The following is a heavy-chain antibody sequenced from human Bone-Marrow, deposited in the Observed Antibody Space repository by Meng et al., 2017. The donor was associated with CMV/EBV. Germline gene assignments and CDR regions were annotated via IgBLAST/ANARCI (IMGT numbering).Heavy chain of an antibody. CDR3: SRVGYYYGMDV. J-gene: IGHJ6*02. V-gene: IGHV4-39*07. CDR1: GGSISSISYY. Sequence: SETLSLTCTVSGGSISSISYYWGWIRQPPGKGLEWIGSIYYSGSTYYNPSLKSRVTISVDTSKNQFSLKLSSVTAADTAVYYCSRVGYYYGMDVWGQGTTVTVSS. CDR2: IYYSGST.